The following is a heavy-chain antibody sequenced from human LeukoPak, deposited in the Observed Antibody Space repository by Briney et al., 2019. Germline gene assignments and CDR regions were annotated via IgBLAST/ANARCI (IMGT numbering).Heavy chain of an antibody. D-gene: IGHD3-22*01. CDR1: GFTFSSYS. V-gene: IGHV3-21*01. CDR2: ISSSSSYI. J-gene: IGHJ3*02. CDR3: ARDRYYYDSSGSDDAFDI. Sequence: PGGSLRLSCAASGFTFSSYSMNRVRQAPGKGLEWVSSISSSSSYIYYADSVKGRFTISRDNAKNSLYLQMNSLRAEDTAVYYCARDRYYYDSSGSDDAFDIWGQGTMVTVSS.